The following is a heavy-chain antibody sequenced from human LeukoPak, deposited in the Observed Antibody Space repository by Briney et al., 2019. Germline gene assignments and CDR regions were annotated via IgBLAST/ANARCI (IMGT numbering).Heavy chain of an antibody. V-gene: IGHV4-31*03. CDR1: GGSISSGGYY. CDR3: ARVAMVRGVIKAYYFDY. Sequence: SETLSLTCTVSGGSISSGGYYWSWIRQHPGKGLEWIGYIYYSGSTYYNPSLKSRVTISVDTSKNQFSLKLSSVTAADTAVYCCARVAMVRGVIKAYYFDYWGQGTLVTVSS. D-gene: IGHD3-10*01. CDR2: IYYSGST. J-gene: IGHJ4*02.